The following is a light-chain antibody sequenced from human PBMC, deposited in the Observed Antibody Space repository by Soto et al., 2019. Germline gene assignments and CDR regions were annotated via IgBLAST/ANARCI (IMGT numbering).Light chain of an antibody. Sequence: IVMTQSPDTLSVSPGERATLSCRASQSVSSNLAWYQQKPGQAPRLLIYGASTRATGIPARFSGSGSGTEFTLTISSLQSEDFAVYYCQQYNNWPRTFGQGTMVDI. CDR1: QSVSSN. CDR3: QQYNNWPRT. CDR2: GAS. V-gene: IGKV3-15*01. J-gene: IGKJ1*01.